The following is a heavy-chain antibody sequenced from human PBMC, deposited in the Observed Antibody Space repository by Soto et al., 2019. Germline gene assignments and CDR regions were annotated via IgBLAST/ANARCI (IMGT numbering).Heavy chain of an antibody. V-gene: IGHV1-69*13. CDR3: AKDGGKDGYFGNRFDP. Sequence: ASVKVSCKASGGTFSNYAITWVRQAPGQGLEWLGRIIPIFGSANYAQKFQGRVTITADESTTTAYMELSSLRSDDTAVYYCAKDGGKDGYFGNRFDPWGQGTLVTSPQ. CDR2: IIPIFGSA. D-gene: IGHD5-12*01. CDR1: GGTFSNYA. J-gene: IGHJ5*02.